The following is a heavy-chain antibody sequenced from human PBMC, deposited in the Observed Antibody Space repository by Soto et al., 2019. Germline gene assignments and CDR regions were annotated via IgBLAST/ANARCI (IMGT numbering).Heavy chain of an antibody. CDR1: GYSFTSHW. V-gene: IGHV5-51*01. D-gene: IGHD6-13*01. Sequence: GESLKISCKGSGYSFTSHWIGWVRQMPGKGLELMGIIYPGDSDTRYSPSFQGQVTISADKSISTAYLQWSGLKASDTAMYYCARTAAAGKYYYGMDVWGQGTTVTVSS. CDR2: IYPGDSDT. CDR3: ARTAAAGKYYYGMDV. J-gene: IGHJ6*02.